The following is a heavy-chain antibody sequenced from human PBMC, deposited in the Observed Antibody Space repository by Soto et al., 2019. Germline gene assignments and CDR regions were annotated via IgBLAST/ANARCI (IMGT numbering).Heavy chain of an antibody. D-gene: IGHD3-10*01. CDR2: SYSGGNT. CDR1: GFTVSSNY. J-gene: IGHJ4*02. CDR3: ARGYGAGSYFSDD. Sequence: VQLVESGGGLIQPGGSLRLSCAASGFTVSSNYMSWVRQAPGKGLEWVSVSYSGGNTYYADSVKGRFTVSRDNSKNTLYLQMNSLRAEDTAVYYCARGYGAGSYFSDDWGQGTLVTVSS. V-gene: IGHV3-53*01.